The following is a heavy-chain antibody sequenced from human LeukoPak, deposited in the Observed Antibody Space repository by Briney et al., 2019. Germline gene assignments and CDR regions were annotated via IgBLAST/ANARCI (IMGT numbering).Heavy chain of an antibody. CDR1: GDSVSSNDAA. Sequence: SQTLSLTCAISGDSVSSNDAAWNWIRQSPSRGLEWLGRTFYRSKWYYDSAVSVKSRISINPDTSKNQFSLQLNSVTPEDTAVYYCARENTLVRGTRNPFDYWGRGTLVTVSS. J-gene: IGHJ4*02. CDR2: TFYRSKWYY. D-gene: IGHD3-10*01. V-gene: IGHV6-1*01. CDR3: ARENTLVRGTRNPFDY.